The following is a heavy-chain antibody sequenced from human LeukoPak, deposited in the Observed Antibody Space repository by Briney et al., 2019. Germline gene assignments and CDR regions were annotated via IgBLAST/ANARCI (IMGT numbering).Heavy chain of an antibody. D-gene: IGHD5-24*01. V-gene: IGHV3-53*01. CDR3: ARDRGWLLPFDY. Sequence: GGSLRLSCAASGFTVSSNYMSWVRQAPGKGLEWVSVIYSGGSTYYADSVKGRFTISRDNSKNTLYLQMNSLRAEDTAVYYCARDRGWLLPFDYWGQGTLVTVSS. CDR1: GFTVSSNY. CDR2: IYSGGST. J-gene: IGHJ4*02.